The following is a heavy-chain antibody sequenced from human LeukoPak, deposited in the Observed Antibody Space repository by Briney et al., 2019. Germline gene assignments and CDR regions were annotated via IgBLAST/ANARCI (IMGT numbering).Heavy chain of an antibody. CDR2: IYYSGRT. CDR1: GGSISSYY. Sequence: SETLSLTCTVSGGSISSYYWNWIRQPPGKGLEWIGYIYYSGRTNYNPSLKSRVTISVDTSKNQFSLKLNSVTAADTAVYYCARGNRDYGEGYFDYWGQGTLVTVSS. CDR3: ARGNRDYGEGYFDY. J-gene: IGHJ4*02. V-gene: IGHV4-59*12. D-gene: IGHD4-17*01.